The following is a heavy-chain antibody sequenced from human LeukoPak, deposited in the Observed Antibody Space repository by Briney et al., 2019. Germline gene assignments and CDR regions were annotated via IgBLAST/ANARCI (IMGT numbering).Heavy chain of an antibody. CDR2: INPSDGVI. Sequence: ASVKVSCKASGYTFTRYYMHWVRQAPGQGLEWMGIINPSDGVIDYAQKFQDRVTMTRDTSTSTVYMELSSLRSEDTAVYYCARRGSGSCVLDYWGQGTLVTVSS. J-gene: IGHJ4*02. D-gene: IGHD3-10*01. CDR1: GYTFTRYY. CDR3: ARRGSGSCVLDY. V-gene: IGHV1-46*01.